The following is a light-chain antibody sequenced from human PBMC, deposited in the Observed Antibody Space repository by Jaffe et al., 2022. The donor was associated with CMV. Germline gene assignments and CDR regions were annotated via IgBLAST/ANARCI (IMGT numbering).Light chain of an antibody. CDR3: QQYHMLPLS. Sequence: DIQMTQSPSSLSASVGDRVTITCRSSRDITKYLNWYQQKPGKPPKLLIFDASNLETGVPSRFSGSGSGTYFTFTINSLQPEDIATYYCQQYHMLPLSFGPGTKVDIK. CDR2: DAS. V-gene: IGKV1-33*01. CDR1: RDITKY. J-gene: IGKJ3*01.